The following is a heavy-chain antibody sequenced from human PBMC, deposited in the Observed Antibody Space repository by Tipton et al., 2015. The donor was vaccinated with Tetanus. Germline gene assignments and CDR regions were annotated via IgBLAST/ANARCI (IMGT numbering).Heavy chain of an antibody. D-gene: IGHD6-25*01. CDR3: ARMQRYGMDV. CDR1: GGSISSSSHY. J-gene: IGHJ6*02. CDR2: VYNSGST. Sequence: TLSLTCTVSGGSISSSSHYWAWIRQPAGKGLEWIGRVYNSGSTDYNPSLKSRLAMSLDTSKNQFSLKLSSVTAADTAVYYCARMQRYGMDVWGQGTTVTVSS. V-gene: IGHV4-61*02.